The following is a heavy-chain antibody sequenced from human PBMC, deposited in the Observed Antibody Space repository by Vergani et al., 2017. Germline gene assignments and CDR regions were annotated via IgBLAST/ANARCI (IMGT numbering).Heavy chain of an antibody. V-gene: IGHV3-66*02. CDR2: IYSGGST. J-gene: IGHJ4*02. Sequence: EVQLVESGGGLVQPGGSLRLSCAASGFTVSSNYMSWVRQAPGKGLEWVSVIYSGGSTYYADSVKGRFTISRDNSKNTLYLQMNSLRAEDTAVYYCASHYYDFWSGYYRPLDYWGQGTLVTVSS. CDR1: GFTVSSNY. D-gene: IGHD3-3*01. CDR3: ASHYYDFWSGYYRPLDY.